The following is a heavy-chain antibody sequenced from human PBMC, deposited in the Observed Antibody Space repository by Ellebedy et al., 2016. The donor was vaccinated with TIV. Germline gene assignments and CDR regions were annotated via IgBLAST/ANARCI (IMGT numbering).Heavy chain of an antibody. Sequence: HTGGSLRLSCVASGFTLSGYWMHWVRQVPGKGLVWLARINTDGSSTSYADPLEGRFTISRDNAKKTLYLEMSGLRSDDTAVYYCARESVRYFDWDYWGQGTLVAV. CDR3: ARESVRYFDWDY. V-gene: IGHV3-74*01. J-gene: IGHJ4*02. CDR2: INTDGSST. D-gene: IGHD3-9*01. CDR1: GFTLSGYW.